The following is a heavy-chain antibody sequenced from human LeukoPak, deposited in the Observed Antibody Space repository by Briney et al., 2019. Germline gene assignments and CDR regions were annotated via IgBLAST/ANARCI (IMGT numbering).Heavy chain of an antibody. V-gene: IGHV1-18*01. CDR3: LIHLTTVTPINY. CDR1: GYTLTSYA. D-gene: IGHD4-17*01. CDR2: ISTYNGNT. Sequence: GGSVKVSCKTSGYTLTSYAMGWVRQAPGQGLEWMGWISTYNGNTNYAQNLQGRVTMTTDTSTSTAYMEVRSLSSDYTDVCYCLIHLTTVTPINYWGQGTLITVSS. J-gene: IGHJ4*02.